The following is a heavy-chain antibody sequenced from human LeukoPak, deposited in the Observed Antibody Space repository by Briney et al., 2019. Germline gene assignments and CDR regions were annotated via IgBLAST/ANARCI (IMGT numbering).Heavy chain of an antibody. CDR1: GYTFTGYY. J-gene: IGHJ6*02. V-gene: IGHV1-2*02. D-gene: IGHD3-3*01. Sequence: SVKVSCKSSGYTFTGYYMYSVRQPPGQGLAGMGWINPNSGGTNYAQKFQGRVTMTRDTSISTAYMELSRLRSDDTAVYYCARDLGYDFWSGYHYYYGMDVWGQGTTVTVSS. CDR2: INPNSGGT. CDR3: ARDLGYDFWSGYHYYYGMDV.